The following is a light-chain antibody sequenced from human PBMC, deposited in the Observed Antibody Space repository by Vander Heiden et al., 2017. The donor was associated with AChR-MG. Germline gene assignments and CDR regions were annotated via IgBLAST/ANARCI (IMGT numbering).Light chain of an antibody. Sequence: EIVLTQSPGTLSLSPGERATLSCRASQSVSSSSLAWYQQKPGQAPRLLIYGASSRAAGIPGRFSGSGSGTDFTLTISRLDPEDFAVYYCQQAGSSPFTFGHGTKVDIK. CDR1: QSVSSSS. J-gene: IGKJ3*01. CDR3: QQAGSSPFT. CDR2: GAS. V-gene: IGKV3-20*01.